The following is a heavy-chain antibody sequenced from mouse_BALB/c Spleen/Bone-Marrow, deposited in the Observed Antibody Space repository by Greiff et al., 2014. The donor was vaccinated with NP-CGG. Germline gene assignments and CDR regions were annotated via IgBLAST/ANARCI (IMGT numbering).Heavy chain of an antibody. Sequence: VQLQQSAAELARPGASVKMSCKASGYTFTSYTMHWVKQRPGQGLEWIGYIDPSNTYTDYNQNFKDKTTLTADKSSSTAYMQLSSLTSEDSAVYYCAREDIITAYLDYWGQGTTLTVSS. CDR2: IDPSNTYT. V-gene: IGHV1-4*02. D-gene: IGHD1-1*01. J-gene: IGHJ2*01. CDR1: GYTFTSYT. CDR3: AREDIITAYLDY.